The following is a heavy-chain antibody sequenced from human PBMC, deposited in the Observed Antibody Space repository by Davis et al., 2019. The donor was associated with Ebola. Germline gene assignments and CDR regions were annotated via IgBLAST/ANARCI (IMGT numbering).Heavy chain of an antibody. CDR2: INPNSGGT. CDR1: GYTFTGYY. D-gene: IGHD4-23*01. V-gene: IGHV1-2*04. J-gene: IGHJ4*02. Sequence: AASVTVSCMASGYTFTGYYMHSVRQAPGQGLQWMGWINPNSGGTNYAQKFQGWVTMTRDTSISTAYMELSRLRSDDTAVYYCLRWQGGFDYWGQGTLVTVSS. CDR3: LRWQGGFDY.